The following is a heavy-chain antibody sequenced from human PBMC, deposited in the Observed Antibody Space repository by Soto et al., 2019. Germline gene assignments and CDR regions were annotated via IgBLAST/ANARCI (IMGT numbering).Heavy chain of an antibody. V-gene: IGHV4-39*01. CDR3: ARHAAVNWFDP. D-gene: IGHD6-25*01. CDR1: GGSISSSSYY. Sequence: QLQLQESGPGRVKPSETLSLTCTVSGGSISSSSYYWGWIRQPPGKGLEWIGSIYYSGSTYYNPSLKSRVTISVDTSKNQFSLKLSSVTAADTAVYYCARHAAVNWFDPWGQGTLVTVSS. CDR2: IYYSGST. J-gene: IGHJ5*02.